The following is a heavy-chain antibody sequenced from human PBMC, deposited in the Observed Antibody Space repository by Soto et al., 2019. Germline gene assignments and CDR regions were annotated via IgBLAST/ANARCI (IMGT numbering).Heavy chain of an antibody. CDR2: IYYSGST. CDR3: ARAHFDWLLSAPRNYYFDY. V-gene: IGHV4-59*01. J-gene: IGHJ4*02. D-gene: IGHD3-9*01. CDR1: GGSISSYY. Sequence: ASETLSLTCTVSGGSISSYYWSWIRQPPGEGLEWIGYIYYSGSTNYNPTLKSRVTISVDTSKNQFSLKLSSVTAADTAVYYCARAHFDWLLSAPRNYYFDYWGQGTLVTV.